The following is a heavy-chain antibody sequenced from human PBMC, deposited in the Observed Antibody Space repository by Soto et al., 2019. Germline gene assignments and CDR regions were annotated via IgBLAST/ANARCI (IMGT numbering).Heavy chain of an antibody. CDR1: GGTFSSYA. V-gene: IGHV1-69*01. J-gene: IGHJ6*02. D-gene: IGHD3-3*01. CDR3: ASAIRFLEWLFVGMDV. CDR2: IIPIFGTA. Sequence: QVQLVQSGAEVKKPGSSVKVSCKASGGTFSSYAISWVRQAPGQGLEWMGGIIPIFGTANYAQKFQGRVTITADESTSTAYMELGSLRSEDTAVYYCASAIRFLEWLFVGMDVWGQGTTVTVSS.